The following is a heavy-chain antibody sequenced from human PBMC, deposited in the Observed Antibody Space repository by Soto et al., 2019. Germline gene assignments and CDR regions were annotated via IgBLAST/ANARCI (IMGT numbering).Heavy chain of an antibody. CDR2: INHSGST. Sequence: SETLSHTCAFYGGSFSGYYWSWIRQPTGKGLEWIGEINHSGSTNYNPSLKSRVAISVDTSKNQFSLRLSSVTAADTAVYYCARGPKGGRLRFGKPTTNNWFDPWGQGTLVTVSS. J-gene: IGHJ5*02. V-gene: IGHV4-34*01. CDR1: GGSFSGYY. CDR3: ARGPKGGRLRFGKPTTNNWFDP. D-gene: IGHD5-12*01.